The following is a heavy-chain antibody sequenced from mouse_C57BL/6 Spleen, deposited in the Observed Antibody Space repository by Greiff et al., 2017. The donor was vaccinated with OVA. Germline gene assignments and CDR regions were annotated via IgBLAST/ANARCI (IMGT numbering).Heavy chain of an antibody. V-gene: IGHV5-6*01. J-gene: IGHJ2*01. CDR1: GFTFSSYG. CDR3: ARQDDD. CDR2: ISSGGSYT. Sequence: VKLVESGGDLVKPGGSLKLSCAASGFTFSSYGMSWVRQTPDKRLEWVATISSGGSYTYYPDSVKGRFTISRDNAKNTLYLQMSSLKSEDTAMYYCARQDDDWGQGTTLTVSS.